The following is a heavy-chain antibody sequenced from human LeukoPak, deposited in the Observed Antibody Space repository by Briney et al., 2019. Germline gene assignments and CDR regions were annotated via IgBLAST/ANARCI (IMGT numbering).Heavy chain of an antibody. CDR3: ARVGSGGAWFDF. CDR2: IFFSGTT. Sequence: PSETLSLTCTVSSVSLTNYYWNWIRQPPGKGLEWIGYIFFSGTTNYNPSLKSRVTISVDTSKNQFSLKMTSVTAADTAVYFCARVGSGGAWFDFWGQGTLVTVSS. D-gene: IGHD6-19*01. V-gene: IGHV4-59*01. J-gene: IGHJ4*02. CDR1: SVSLTNYY.